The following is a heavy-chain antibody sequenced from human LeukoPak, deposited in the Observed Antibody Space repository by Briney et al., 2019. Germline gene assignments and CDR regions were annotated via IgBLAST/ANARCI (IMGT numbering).Heavy chain of an antibody. CDR3: ARHGYCNTTNCSIIVGPPNYSFDY. D-gene: IGHD2-2*03. Sequence: SETLSLTCTVSGGSISSSSLYWGWLRQPPGKGLEWIVTISCSGLYYYKPFLKSRITLSVDTSKTQCSLVLTSVTAADTSIYYCARHGYCNTTNCSIIVGPPNYSFDYWGQGTLVTVSS. CDR1: GGSISSSSLY. V-gene: IGHV4-39*01. J-gene: IGHJ4*02. CDR2: ISCSGLY.